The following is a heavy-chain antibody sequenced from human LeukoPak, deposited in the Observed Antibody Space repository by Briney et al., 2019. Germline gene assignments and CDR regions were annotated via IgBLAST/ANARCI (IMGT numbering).Heavy chain of an antibody. Sequence: NTGGSLRLSCAASGFIVNNNYMSWVRQAPGKGLEWVSHISSSGSTIYYADSVKGRFTISRDNARNSLYLQMNSLRAEDTAVYFCARERFYDNSGFDYWGQGTLVTVSS. CDR1: GFIVNNNY. J-gene: IGHJ4*02. D-gene: IGHD3-22*01. V-gene: IGHV3-11*04. CDR3: ARERFYDNSGFDY. CDR2: ISSSGSTI.